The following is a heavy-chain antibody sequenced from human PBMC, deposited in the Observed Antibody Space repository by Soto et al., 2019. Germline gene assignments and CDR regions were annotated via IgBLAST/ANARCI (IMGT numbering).Heavy chain of an antibody. D-gene: IGHD3-22*01. Sequence: SVKVSCKASGFTFTSSAVQWVRQARGQRLEWIGWIVVGSVNTNYAQKFQERVTITRDMSTSTAYMELSSLRSEDTAVYYCAADTLVVITTSYYYYYGMDVWGQGTTVTVSS. CDR1: GFTFTSSA. V-gene: IGHV1-58*01. J-gene: IGHJ6*02. CDR3: AADTLVVITTSYYYYYGMDV. CDR2: IVVGSVNT.